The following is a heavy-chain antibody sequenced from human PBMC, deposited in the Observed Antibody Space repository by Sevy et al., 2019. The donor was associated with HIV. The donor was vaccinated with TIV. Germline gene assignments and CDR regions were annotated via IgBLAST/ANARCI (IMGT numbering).Heavy chain of an antibody. D-gene: IGHD3-16*02. CDR2: ISSSSSYI. Sequence: GGSLRLSCAVSGFTFSSYTMNWVRQAPGKGLEWVSSISSSSSYIYYADSVKGGFTISRDNAKNSLSLQMNSLRAEDTAVYYCAREEEDYVWGTSRDLTFFDYWGQGTLVTVSS. V-gene: IGHV3-21*01. J-gene: IGHJ4*02. CDR1: GFTFSSYT. CDR3: AREEEDYVWGTSRDLTFFDY.